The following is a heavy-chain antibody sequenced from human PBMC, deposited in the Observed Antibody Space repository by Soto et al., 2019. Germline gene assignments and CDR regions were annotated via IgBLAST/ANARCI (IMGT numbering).Heavy chain of an antibody. D-gene: IGHD2-2*01. V-gene: IGHV1-2*04. Sequence: GASVKVSCKASGYTFTGYYMHWVRQAPGQGLEWMGWINPNSGGTNYAQKFQGWVTMTRDTSISTAYMELSRLRSDDTAVYYCARAVSQDIVVVPAAQPYYYYSGMAVWGQGTTVPVSS. CDR3: ARAVSQDIVVVPAAQPYYYYSGMAV. CDR2: INPNSGGT. J-gene: IGHJ6*02. CDR1: GYTFTGYY.